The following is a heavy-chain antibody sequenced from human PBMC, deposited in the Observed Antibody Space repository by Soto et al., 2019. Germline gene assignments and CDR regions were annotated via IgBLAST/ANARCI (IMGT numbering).Heavy chain of an antibody. CDR2: ISAHNGNT. CDR1: GYGYTTYG. Sequence: SVKVSCKGSGYGYTTYGSTWVRQAPGQGLEWMAWISAHNGNTNYAQKLQGRVTVTRDTSTSTAYMELRSLRSDDTAVYYCARGRYGDYWGQGALVTVSS. J-gene: IGHJ4*02. CDR3: ARGRYGDY. D-gene: IGHD1-1*01. V-gene: IGHV1-18*01.